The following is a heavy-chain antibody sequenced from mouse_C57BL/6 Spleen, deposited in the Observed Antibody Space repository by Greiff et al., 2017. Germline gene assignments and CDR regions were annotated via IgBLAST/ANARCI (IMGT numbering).Heavy chain of an antibody. CDR3: ARSYEGYAMDY. D-gene: IGHD1-1*01. CDR1: GYAFTNYL. J-gene: IGHJ4*01. CDR2: INPGSGGT. V-gene: IGHV1-54*01. Sequence: VQLQQSGAELVRPGTSVKVSCKASGYAFTNYLIEWVKQRPGQGLEWIGVINPGSGGTNYNEKFKGKATLTADKSSSTAYMQLSSLTSEDSAVYFCARSYEGYAMDYWGQGTSVTVSS.